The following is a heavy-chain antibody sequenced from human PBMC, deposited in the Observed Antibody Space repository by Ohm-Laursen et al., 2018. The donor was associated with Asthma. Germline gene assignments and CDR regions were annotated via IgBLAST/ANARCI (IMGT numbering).Heavy chain of an antibody. CDR2: MFSSGGA. V-gene: IGHV4-59*01. CDR3: ARCDYGDYSSWFDP. J-gene: IGHJ5*02. Sequence: GTLSLTCTLSGASFSTYYWTWVRQPPGRELEWIAYMFSSGGANYNPSLKSRVTLSTDTSTNQVSLRLSSVTAADTAVYYCARCDYGDYSSWFDPWGQGTLVTVSS. D-gene: IGHD4-17*01. CDR1: GASFSTYY.